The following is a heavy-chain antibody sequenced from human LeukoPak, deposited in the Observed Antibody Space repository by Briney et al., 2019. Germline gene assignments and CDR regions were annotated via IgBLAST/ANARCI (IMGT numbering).Heavy chain of an antibody. J-gene: IGHJ4*02. CDR1: GFTFSSYG. CDR2: ISYDGSNK. D-gene: IGHD1-14*01. CDR3: AKDSRTGAPFDY. V-gene: IGHV3-30*18. Sequence: GRFLRLSCAASGFTFSSYGMHWVRQAPGKGLEWVAVISYDGSNKYYADSVKGRFTISRDNSKNTLYLQMNSLRAEDTAVYYCAKDSRTGAPFDYWGQGTLVTVSS.